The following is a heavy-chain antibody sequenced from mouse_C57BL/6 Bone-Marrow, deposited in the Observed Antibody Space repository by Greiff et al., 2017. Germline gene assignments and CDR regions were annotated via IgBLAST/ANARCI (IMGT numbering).Heavy chain of an antibody. D-gene: IGHD2-4*01. J-gene: IGHJ4*01. Sequence: LVESGPELVKPGASVKISCKASGYSFTDYNMNWVKQSNGKSLEWIGVINPNYGTTSYNQKFKGKATLTVDPSSSTAYMQLNSLTSEDSAVYYCARGRVYYDYDGTMDYWGQGTSVTVSS. V-gene: IGHV1-39*01. CDR2: INPNYGTT. CDR1: GYSFTDYN. CDR3: ARGRVYYDYDGTMDY.